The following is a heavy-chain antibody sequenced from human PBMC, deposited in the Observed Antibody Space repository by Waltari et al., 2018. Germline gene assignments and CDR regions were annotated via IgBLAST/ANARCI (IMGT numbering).Heavy chain of an antibody. CDR2: IGSSGRNP. Sequence: EVQLLESGGGLVQPGGSLRLSCAASGLPLGSYAFSWVRQAPGKGLEWFAVIGSSGRNPSYADSVKGRFTISRDDSKNTLYLQMNSLRAEDTAVYYCAKGPAARTNWFDPWGQGTLVTVSS. V-gene: IGHV3-23*01. CDR3: AKGPAARTNWFDP. J-gene: IGHJ5*02. CDR1: GLPLGSYA. D-gene: IGHD2-2*01.